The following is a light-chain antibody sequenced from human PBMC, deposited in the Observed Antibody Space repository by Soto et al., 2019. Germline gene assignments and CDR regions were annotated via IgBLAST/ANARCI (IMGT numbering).Light chain of an antibody. CDR1: SSDVGRYNY. V-gene: IGLV2-14*01. J-gene: IGLJ2*01. CDR3: SSYTSSSTL. CDR2: EVS. Sequence: QSVLTQPASVSGSPGQSITISCTGTSSDVGRYNYVSWYQQHPGKAPKLMIYEVSNRPSGFSNRFSGSKSDNTASLTISGLQADDEADYYCSSYTSSSTLFGGGTKLTVL.